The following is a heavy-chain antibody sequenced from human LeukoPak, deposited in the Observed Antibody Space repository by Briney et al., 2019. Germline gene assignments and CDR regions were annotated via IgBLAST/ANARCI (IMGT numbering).Heavy chain of an antibody. J-gene: IGHJ4*02. D-gene: IGHD3-22*01. V-gene: IGHV4-34*01. Sequence: SETLSLTCAVYGGSFSGYYWSWIRQPPGKGLEWIGEINHSGSTNYNPSLKSRVTISVDTSKNQFSLKLSSVTAADTAVYYCARITYYYDSSGYRDTYYFDYWGQGTLVTVSS. CDR3: ARITYYYDSSGYRDTYYFDY. CDR1: GGSFSGYY. CDR2: INHSGST.